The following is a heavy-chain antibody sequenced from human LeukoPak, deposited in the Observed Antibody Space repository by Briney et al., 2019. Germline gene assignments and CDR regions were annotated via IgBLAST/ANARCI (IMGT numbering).Heavy chain of an antibody. CDR1: GFPFSDYV. Sequence: GGSLRLSCAASGFPFSDYVMHWVRQAPGKGLEWVSVIRYDGNNKYYADSVKGRFTISRDNSKNTLYLQMNSLRAEDTAVYYCARWDSDYGGAIYYYYYMDVWGKGTTVTISS. CDR2: IRYDGNNK. CDR3: ARWDSDYGGAIYYYYYMDV. V-gene: IGHV3-33*01. J-gene: IGHJ6*03. D-gene: IGHD4-23*01.